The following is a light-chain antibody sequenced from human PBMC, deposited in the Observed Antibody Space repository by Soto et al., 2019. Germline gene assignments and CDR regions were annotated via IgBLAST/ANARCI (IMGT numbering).Light chain of an antibody. CDR3: CSYAGNSWV. CDR1: SSDVGGYNY. V-gene: IGLV2-11*01. Sequence: QSALTQPRSVYGSPGQSVTISCIGTSSDVGGYNYVSWYQQHSGKPPKVMIFDVTKRPSGVPDRFSGSKSGNTASLTISGLQAEDEADYYCCSYAGNSWVFGIGTKVTVL. CDR2: DVT. J-gene: IGLJ1*01.